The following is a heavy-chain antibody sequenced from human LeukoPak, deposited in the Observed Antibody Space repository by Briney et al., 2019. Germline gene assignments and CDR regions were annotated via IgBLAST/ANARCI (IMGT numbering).Heavy chain of an antibody. Sequence: GGSLRLSCAASGFSFSSYWMHWVRQAPGKGLEWVSVIYSGGSTYYADSVKGRFTISRDNSKNTLYLQMNSLRAEDTALYYCARDYYDSSGYYHDYWGQGTLVTVSS. D-gene: IGHD3-22*01. CDR3: ARDYYDSSGYYHDY. CDR2: IYSGGST. J-gene: IGHJ4*02. V-gene: IGHV3-53*01. CDR1: GFSFSSYW.